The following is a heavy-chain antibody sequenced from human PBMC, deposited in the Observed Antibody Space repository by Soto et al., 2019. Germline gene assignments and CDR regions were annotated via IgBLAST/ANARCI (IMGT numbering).Heavy chain of an antibody. D-gene: IGHD2-15*01. CDR1: GGSVSSCSYC. CDR2: VYFSGST. J-gene: IGHJ6*02. V-gene: IGHV4-61*01. CDR3: ARGSAITTVEVDYHYGMDV. Sequence: PSETLSLTCTVSGGSVSSCSYCWSWIRQPPGKGLEGIGHVYFSGSTKYNPSLTSRVTISADTSKKQVSLKLISMTAADTAVYYCARGSAITTVEVDYHYGMDVWGQGTTVTVSS.